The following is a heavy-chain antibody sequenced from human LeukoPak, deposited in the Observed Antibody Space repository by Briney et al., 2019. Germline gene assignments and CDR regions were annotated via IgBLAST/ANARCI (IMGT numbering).Heavy chain of an antibody. J-gene: IGHJ6*02. D-gene: IGHD6-19*01. CDR1: GYTFTSYD. V-gene: IGHV1-8*01. CDR3: ARGRLAVAGTYYYYGMDV. Sequence: GASVKVSCKASGYTFTSYDINWVRQATGQGLEWMGWMNPNSSNTGYAQKFQGRVTMTRNTSISTAYMELSSLRSEDTAVYYCARGRLAVAGTYYYYGMDVWGQGTTVTVSS. CDR2: MNPNSSNT.